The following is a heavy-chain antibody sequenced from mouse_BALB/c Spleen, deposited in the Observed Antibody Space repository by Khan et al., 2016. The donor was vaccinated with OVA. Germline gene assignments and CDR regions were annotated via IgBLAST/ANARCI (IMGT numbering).Heavy chain of an antibody. V-gene: IGHV2-6-1*01. CDR2: IWNDGNT. Sequence: VQLKQSGPGLVAPSQSLSITCTISGFSLTNYGVHWVRQPPGKGLEWLVVIWNDGNTAYNSALKSRLTISKDNSKSKVFLKMNSLQTDDTAMYFCARQPYYHYNIMDYWGQGTSVTVSS. J-gene: IGHJ4*01. CDR3: ARQPYYHYNIMDY. D-gene: IGHD2-10*01. CDR1: GFSLTNYG.